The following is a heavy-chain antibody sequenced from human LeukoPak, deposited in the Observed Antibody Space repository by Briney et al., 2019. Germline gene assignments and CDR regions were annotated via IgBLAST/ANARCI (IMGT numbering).Heavy chain of an antibody. D-gene: IGHD6-19*01. CDR1: GGSISSSSYY. V-gene: IGHV4-39*07. CDR2: IYYSGST. CDR3: AREPSGYSSGWYSAYFDY. Sequence: SETLSLTCTVSGGSISSSSYYWGWIRQPPGKGLEWIGSIYYSGSTYYNPSLKSRVTISVDTSKNQFSLKLSSVTAADTAVYYCAREPSGYSSGWYSAYFDYWGQGTLVTVSS. J-gene: IGHJ4*02.